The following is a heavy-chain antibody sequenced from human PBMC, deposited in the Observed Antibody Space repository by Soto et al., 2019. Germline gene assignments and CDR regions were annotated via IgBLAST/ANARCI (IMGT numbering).Heavy chain of an antibody. CDR2: IQQDGRDK. J-gene: IGHJ4*02. CDR3: ARGVDDYADYRFDY. D-gene: IGHD4-17*01. V-gene: IGHV3-7*01. Sequence: EVQLVESGGGLVQPGGSLGLSCAASGFTFRNYWMSWVRQAPGKGLEWVANIQQDGRDKYYVDSVRGRFTISRDNARNSLYLQMNSLRAEDTAVYYCARGVDDYADYRFDYWGQGTLVTVSS. CDR1: GFTFRNYW.